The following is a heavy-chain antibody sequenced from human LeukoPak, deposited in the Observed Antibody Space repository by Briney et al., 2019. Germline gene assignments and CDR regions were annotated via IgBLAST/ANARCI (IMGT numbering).Heavy chain of an antibody. J-gene: IGHJ1*01. D-gene: IGHD1-26*01. CDR1: GYTFTGYY. Sequence: ASVKVSCKGSGYTFTGYYMHWVRQAPGQGLEWMGWINPNSGGTNYTQKFQGRVTMTRDTSISTAYMELSRLRSDDTAVYYCARGTASGSYPPRSSWGQGTLVTVSS. V-gene: IGHV1-2*02. CDR2: INPNSGGT. CDR3: ARGTASGSYPPRSS.